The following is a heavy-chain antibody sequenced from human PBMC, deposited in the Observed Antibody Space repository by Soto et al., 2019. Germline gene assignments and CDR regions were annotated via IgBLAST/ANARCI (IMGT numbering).Heavy chain of an antibody. V-gene: IGHV4-4*02. CDR1: SGSIDTTNW. CDR2: IFYSGHT. J-gene: IGHJ6*02. CDR3: ARRTWGMDV. D-gene: IGHD2-8*01. Sequence: QVQLQESGPGLVKPSGTLSLTCAVSSGSIDTTNWWSWVRQPPGKGLEWIGEIFYSGHTDYNPSLAGRVPISGDTSKNQFSLNLRSVTAADTAVYYCARRTWGMDVWGQGTTVTVSS.